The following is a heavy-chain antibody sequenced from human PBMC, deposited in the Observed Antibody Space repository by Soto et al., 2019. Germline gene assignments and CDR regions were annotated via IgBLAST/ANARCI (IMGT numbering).Heavy chain of an antibody. J-gene: IGHJ5*02. Sequence: EVQLVESGGGLVKPGGSLRLSCAASGFTFSSYSMNWVRQAPGKGLEWVSSISSSSSYIYYADSVKGRFTISRDNAKNSLYLQMNSLRAEDTAVYYCARDSLTIFGVRGGWFDPWGQGTLVTVSS. V-gene: IGHV3-21*01. CDR3: ARDSLTIFGVRGGWFDP. D-gene: IGHD3-3*01. CDR1: GFTFSSYS. CDR2: ISSSSSYI.